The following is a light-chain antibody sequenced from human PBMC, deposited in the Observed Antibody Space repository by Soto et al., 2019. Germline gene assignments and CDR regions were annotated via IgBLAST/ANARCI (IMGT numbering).Light chain of an antibody. CDR1: QSVSSY. CDR3: QQRSNWPPIT. CDR2: DAS. Sequence: IMLKQRKAALSLSPGDSATLSCRASQSVSSYLAWYQQKPGQAPRLLIYDASNRATGIPARFSGSGSGTDFTLTISSLEPEDVAVYYCQQRSNWPPITFGQGTRLEIK. V-gene: IGKV3-11*01. J-gene: IGKJ5*01.